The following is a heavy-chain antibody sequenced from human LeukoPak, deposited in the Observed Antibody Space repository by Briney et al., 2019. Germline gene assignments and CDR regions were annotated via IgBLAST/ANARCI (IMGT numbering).Heavy chain of an antibody. V-gene: IGHV3-7*01. CDR3: ARAPSGSYYVDY. CDR2: IKQDGSEK. CDR1: GFTFSSSW. J-gene: IGHJ4*02. Sequence: QPGGSLRLSCAASGFTFSSSWMNWVRQAPGKGLEWVANIKQDGSEKYYVDSVKGRFTISRDNAKNSLYLQMNTLRAEDTAVYYCARAPSGSYYVDYWGQGTLVTVSS. D-gene: IGHD1-26*01.